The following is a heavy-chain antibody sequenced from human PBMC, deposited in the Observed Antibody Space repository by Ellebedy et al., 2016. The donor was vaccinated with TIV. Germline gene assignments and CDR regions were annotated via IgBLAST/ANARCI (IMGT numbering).Heavy chain of an antibody. J-gene: IGHJ6*02. CDR3: ARRPDGMDV. Sequence: SETLSLXXALSGGPFIGYHWSWIRQTPGKGLEWIGEINHSGTTSYNPSLKSRVTISLDTSKNQLSLELRFVTAAETAVYFCARRPDGMDVWGQGTTVTVSS. CDR2: INHSGTT. CDR1: GGPFIGYH. D-gene: IGHD6-6*01. V-gene: IGHV4-34*01.